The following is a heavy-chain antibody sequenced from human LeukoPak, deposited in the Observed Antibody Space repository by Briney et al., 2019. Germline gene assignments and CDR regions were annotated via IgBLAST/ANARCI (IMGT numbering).Heavy chain of an antibody. CDR3: ARGGGYASPIGY. CDR1: GGSISTYC. D-gene: IGHD5-12*01. J-gene: IGHJ4*02. Sequence: SETLSLTCTLSGGSISTYCWSWIRQPPGKGLEWIGYIYHSGSTNYNPSLKSRVTISVDTSKNQFSLKLSSVTAADTAVYYCARGGGYASPIGYWGQGALVTVSS. CDR2: IYHSGST. V-gene: IGHV4-59*01.